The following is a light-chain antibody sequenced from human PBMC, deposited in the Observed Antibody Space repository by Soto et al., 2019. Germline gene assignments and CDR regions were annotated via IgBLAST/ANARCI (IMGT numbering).Light chain of an antibody. Sequence: QSVLTQPASVSGSPGQSITISCTGTSSDVGSYNLVSWYQQHPGKAPKLMIYEGSKRPSGVSNRFSGSKSGNTASQTISGLQAEDEADYYCCSYAGSRVFGGGTSSPS. V-gene: IGLV2-23*01. CDR2: EGS. J-gene: IGLJ3*02. CDR3: CSYAGSRV. CDR1: SSDVGSYNL.